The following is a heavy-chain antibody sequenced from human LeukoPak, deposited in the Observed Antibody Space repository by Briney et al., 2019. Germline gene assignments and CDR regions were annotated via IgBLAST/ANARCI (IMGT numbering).Heavy chain of an antibody. J-gene: IGHJ5*02. CDR1: GFTFSSYG. CDR3: AKDYEPLVGVHRWGDWFDP. Sequence: GGSLRLSCAASGFTFSSYGMHWVRQAPGKGLEWVAFIRYDGSNKYYADSVKGRFTISRENSKNTLYLQMNSLRAEDTAVYYCAKDYEPLVGVHRWGDWFDPWGQGTLVTVSS. CDR2: IRYDGSNK. V-gene: IGHV3-30*02. D-gene: IGHD1-26*01.